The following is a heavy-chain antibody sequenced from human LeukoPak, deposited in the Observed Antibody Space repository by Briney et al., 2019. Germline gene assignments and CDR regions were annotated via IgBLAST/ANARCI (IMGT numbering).Heavy chain of an antibody. CDR2: IYSGGST. J-gene: IGHJ6*03. CDR3: ARCRYSSGWYDYYYYYMDV. CDR1: GFTFSSYE. Sequence: GGSLRLSCAASGFTFSSYEMNWVRQAPGKGLEWVSVIYSGGSTYYADSVKGRFTISRDNSKNTLYLQMNSLRAEDTAVYYCARCRYSSGWYDYYYYYMDVWGKGTTVTVSS. V-gene: IGHV3-53*01. D-gene: IGHD6-19*01.